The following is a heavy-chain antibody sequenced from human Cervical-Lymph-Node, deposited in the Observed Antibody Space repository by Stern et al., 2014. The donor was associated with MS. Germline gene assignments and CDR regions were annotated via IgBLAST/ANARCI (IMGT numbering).Heavy chain of an antibody. CDR2: ISSGGSYI. J-gene: IGHJ4*02. CDR3: ARGRGGNYRYYFDY. V-gene: IGHV3-21*01. D-gene: IGHD4-23*01. Sequence: EAQLVESGGGLVKPGGSPRLSCAASGFTFSSYSMNWVRQAPGKVLEWVASISSGGSYIYYADSLKGRFTISRDNAKNSLYLQMNSLRAEDTAVYYCARGRGGNYRYYFDYWGQGTLVTVSS. CDR1: GFTFSSYS.